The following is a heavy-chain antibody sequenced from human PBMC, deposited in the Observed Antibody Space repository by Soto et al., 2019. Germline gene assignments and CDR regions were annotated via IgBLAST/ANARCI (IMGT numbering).Heavy chain of an antibody. Sequence: QVQLVESGGGVVQPGRSLRLSCAASGFTFSSYAIHWVRQAPGKGLEWVAVIWSDGNNKFYAYSVKGRFTISRDNSKNTLFLEMNSLRAEDTAVYYCASDNWNYVSDFDIWGQGTMVTVSS. CDR2: IWSDGNNK. V-gene: IGHV3-33*01. J-gene: IGHJ3*02. CDR3: ASDNWNYVSDFDI. CDR1: GFTFSSYA. D-gene: IGHD1-7*01.